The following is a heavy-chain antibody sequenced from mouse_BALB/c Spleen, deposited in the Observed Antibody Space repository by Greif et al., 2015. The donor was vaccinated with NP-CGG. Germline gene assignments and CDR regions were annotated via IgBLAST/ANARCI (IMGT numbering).Heavy chain of an antibody. J-gene: IGHJ3*01. CDR1: GYTFSSYW. V-gene: IGHV1-9*01. Sequence: QVQLQQSGAELMKPGASVKISCKATGYTFSSYWIEWVKQRPGHGLEWIGEILPGSGSTNYNEKFKGKATFTADTSSNTAYMQRSSLTAKDSAVYYGARREYGNYGGFAYWGQGTLVTVSA. D-gene: IGHD2-10*02. CDR2: ILPGSGST. CDR3: ARREYGNYGGFAY.